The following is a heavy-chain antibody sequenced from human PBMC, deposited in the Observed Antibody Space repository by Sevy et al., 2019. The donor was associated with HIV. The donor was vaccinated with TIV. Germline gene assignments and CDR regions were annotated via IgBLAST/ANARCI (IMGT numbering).Heavy chain of an antibody. CDR3: ARESGSDWYLDY. V-gene: IGHV3-7*01. J-gene: IGHJ4*02. CDR2: IRQDGSEI. D-gene: IGHD2-21*02. Sequence: GGSLRLSCAASGFTFSSNWMSWVRQAPGKGLEGVANIRQDGSEIYYGDSVKGRFTISRDNAKNSLYLQMSSLRAEDTAVYYCARESGSDWYLDYWGQGTLVTVSS. CDR1: GFTFSSNW.